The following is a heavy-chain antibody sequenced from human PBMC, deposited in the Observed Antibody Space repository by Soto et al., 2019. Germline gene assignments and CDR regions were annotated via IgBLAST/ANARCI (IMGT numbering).Heavy chain of an antibody. J-gene: IGHJ4*02. Sequence: GASVKVSCKASGYTFTSYDINWVRQATGQGLEWMGWINPNSGGTHYVQKFQGWLTMTRDTSVSTVYMDLSRLRSDDTAIFYCARESMGGSSFRREYFDFWGQGTLVTVSS. CDR1: GYTFTSYD. V-gene: IGHV1-2*04. CDR2: INPNSGGT. CDR3: ARESMGGSSFRREYFDF. D-gene: IGHD1-26*01.